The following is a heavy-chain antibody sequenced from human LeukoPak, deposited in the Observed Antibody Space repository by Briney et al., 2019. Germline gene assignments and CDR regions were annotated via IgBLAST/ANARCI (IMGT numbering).Heavy chain of an antibody. CDR1: GFTFSSYW. D-gene: IGHD2-2*01. V-gene: IGHV3-7*03. Sequence: GGSLRLSCAASGFTFSSYWMSWVRQAPGKGLEWVANIKQDGSEKYYVDSVKGRFTISRDNAKNSLYLQMNSLRAEDTAVYYCAKSTRGVPALFDCWGQETLVTVSS. CDR2: IKQDGSEK. J-gene: IGHJ4*02. CDR3: AKSTRGVPALFDC.